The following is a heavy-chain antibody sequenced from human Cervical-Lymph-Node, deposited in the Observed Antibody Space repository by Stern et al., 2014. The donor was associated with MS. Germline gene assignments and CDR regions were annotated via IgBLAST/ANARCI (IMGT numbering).Heavy chain of an antibody. D-gene: IGHD1-26*01. CDR3: MRDRGRVATTTGDF. J-gene: IGHJ4*02. Sequence: VQLVESGPEVKKPGASVKVSCKASGFTFSNYGLSWVRQAPGQGLEWMGWISAYNGNIGLAQKFQGRLTMTTDTSTSTVYMELNSLRSDDTAEYYCMRDRGRVATTTGDFWGQGTLVTVTT. V-gene: IGHV1-18*01. CDR2: ISAYNGNI. CDR1: GFTFSNYG.